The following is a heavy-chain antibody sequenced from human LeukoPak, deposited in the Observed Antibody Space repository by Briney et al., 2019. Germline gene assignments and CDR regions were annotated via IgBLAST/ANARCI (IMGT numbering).Heavy chain of an antibody. CDR2: ISGNGYKT. CDR1: GFTFSNYA. V-gene: IGHV3-23*01. J-gene: IGHJ4*02. CDR3: AKDLYAMSVTVETFDY. D-gene: IGHD3-9*01. Sequence: GGSLRLSCAASGFTFSNYAMTWVRQAPGKGLEWVSLISGNGYKTDYSDSVNGRFTISRDNSKNMLFLRMDSLRPDDTAVYFCAKDLYAMSVTVETFDYWGQGTLVTVSS.